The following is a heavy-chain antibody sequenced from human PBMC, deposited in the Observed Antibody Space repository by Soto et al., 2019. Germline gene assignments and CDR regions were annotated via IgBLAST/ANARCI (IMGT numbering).Heavy chain of an antibody. CDR1: GYNFISYW. V-gene: IGHV5-51*01. J-gene: IGHJ4*02. D-gene: IGHD3-10*01. CDR3: ARQAYYGSGTYYSDY. Sequence: PGESLKISCKASGYNFISYWVAWVRQVPGKGLEWMGIIYPGDSDATYSPSFEGQVTFSVDKSITTAYLQWISLKASDTAVYYCARQAYYGSGTYYSDYWGQGTPVTVSS. CDR2: IYPGDSDA.